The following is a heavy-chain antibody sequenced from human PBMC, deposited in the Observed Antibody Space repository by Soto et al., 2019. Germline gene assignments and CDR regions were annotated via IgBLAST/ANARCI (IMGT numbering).Heavy chain of an antibody. CDR1: GVSIGSIYY. CDR2: MSHIGSV. D-gene: IGHD6-19*01. V-gene: IGHV4-4*02. CDR3: ARSLGWYAVDY. J-gene: IGHJ4*02. Sequence: QVLLQESGPGQVQHSGTLCLSCVVSGVSIGSIYYWGWVRQPPGKGLEWLGDMSHIGSVNYNPSLKSRVTISMDKSQNQFSLKLDSMTAADTAVYYCARSLGWYAVDYWGQGTLVIVSS.